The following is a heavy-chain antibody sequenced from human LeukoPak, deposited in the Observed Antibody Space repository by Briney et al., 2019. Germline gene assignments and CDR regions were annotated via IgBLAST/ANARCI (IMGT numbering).Heavy chain of an antibody. D-gene: IGHD6-13*01. J-gene: IGHJ4*02. CDR3: ARDFPHSSSWYYFDY. CDR1: GGSISSGSYY. Sequence: SETLSLTCTVSGGSISSGSYYWSWIRQPAGKGLEWIGRIYTSGSTNYNPSLKSRVTISVDTSKNQFSLKLSSVTAADTAVYYCARDFPHSSSWYYFDYWGQGTLVTVSS. V-gene: IGHV4-61*02. CDR2: IYTSGST.